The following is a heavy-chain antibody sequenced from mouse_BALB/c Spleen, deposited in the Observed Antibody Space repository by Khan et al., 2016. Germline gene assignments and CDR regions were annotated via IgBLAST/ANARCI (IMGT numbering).Heavy chain of an antibody. J-gene: IGHJ3*01. CDR2: INPSTGYT. CDR3: AIREYGNYGVAY. D-gene: IGHD2-10*02. CDR1: GYTFTSYW. V-gene: IGHV1-7*01. Sequence: QVQLQQSGAELAKPGASVKMSCKASGYTFTSYWIHWVKQRPGQGLEWIGYINPSTGYTEYNQKFKDKATLTADKSSSTAYMQLSSLTSEDSAVYYCAIREYGNYGVAYWGQGTLVTVSA.